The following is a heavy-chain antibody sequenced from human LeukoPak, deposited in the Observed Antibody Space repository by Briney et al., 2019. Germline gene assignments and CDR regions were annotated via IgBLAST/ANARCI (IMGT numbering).Heavy chain of an antibody. Sequence: RWASVKVSCKVSGYTLTELSMHWVRQAPGKGLEWMGGFDPEDGETIYAQKFQGRVTMTEDTSTDTAYMELSSLRSEDTAVYYCATDLAYAPYGTGMDVWGQGTTVTVSS. J-gene: IGHJ6*02. V-gene: IGHV1-24*01. CDR1: GYTLTELS. D-gene: IGHD2-2*01. CDR3: ATDLAYAPYGTGMDV. CDR2: FDPEDGET.